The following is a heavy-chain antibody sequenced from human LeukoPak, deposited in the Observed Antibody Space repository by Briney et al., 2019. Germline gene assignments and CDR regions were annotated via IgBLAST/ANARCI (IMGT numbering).Heavy chain of an antibody. CDR2: ISSSSSYI. D-gene: IGHD2-2*01. CDR3: ARSVPARWGIDY. J-gene: IGHJ4*02. CDR1: GFTFSCYS. Sequence: GGSLRLTCAASGFTFSCYSMNWVRQAPGKGLEWVSSISSSSSYIYYADSVKGRFTISRDNAKNSLYLQMNSLRAEDTAVYYCARSVPARWGIDYWGQGTLVTVSS. V-gene: IGHV3-21*01.